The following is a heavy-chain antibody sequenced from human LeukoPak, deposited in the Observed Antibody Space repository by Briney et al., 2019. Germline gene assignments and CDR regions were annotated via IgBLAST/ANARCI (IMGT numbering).Heavy chain of an antibody. CDR2: FNPNGGDT. CDR3: ARARGSTFDY. Sequence: ASVKVSCKASGYTFTGYYMDWVRQAPGEGLEWMGRFNPNGGDTNSAQKFQGRVTMTRDTSISTAYMELSSLRSDDTAVYYCARARGSTFDYWGQGTLVTVSS. CDR1: GYTFTGYY. J-gene: IGHJ4*02. V-gene: IGHV1-2*02. D-gene: IGHD5/OR15-5a*01.